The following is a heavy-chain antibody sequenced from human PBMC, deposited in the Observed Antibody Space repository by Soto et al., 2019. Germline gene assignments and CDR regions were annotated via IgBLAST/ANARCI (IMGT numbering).Heavy chain of an antibody. V-gene: IGHV1-8*01. CDR1: GYTFTSYD. D-gene: IGHD3-10*01. CDR2: MNPNSGNT. J-gene: IGHJ6*02. CDR3: ARWTRRGDPSGAVDV. Sequence: QVQLVQSGAEVKKPGASVRVSCNLSGYTFTSYDINWVRQATGQGLEWMGWMNPNSGNTGYAQKFQGRVTMTRNIAISTAYMELSSLRSEDTAVYYCARWTRRGDPSGAVDVWGQGTTVTVSS.